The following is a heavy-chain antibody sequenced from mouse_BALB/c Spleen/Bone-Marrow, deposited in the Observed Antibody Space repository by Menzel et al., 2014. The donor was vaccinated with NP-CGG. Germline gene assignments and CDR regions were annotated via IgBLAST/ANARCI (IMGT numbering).Heavy chain of an antibody. D-gene: IGHD2-1*01. CDR3: ARWGNSYAMDY. J-gene: IGHJ4*01. CDR2: IYPGDGDT. CDR1: GYTFTSYW. Sequence: QVQLQQSGAELARPGASVKLSCKASGYTFTSYWMQWVKQRPGQGLEWIGAIYPGDGDTRYTQKFKGKATLTADKSSSTAYMQLSSLASEDFAVYYCARWGNSYAMDYWGQGTSVTVSS. V-gene: IGHV1-87*01.